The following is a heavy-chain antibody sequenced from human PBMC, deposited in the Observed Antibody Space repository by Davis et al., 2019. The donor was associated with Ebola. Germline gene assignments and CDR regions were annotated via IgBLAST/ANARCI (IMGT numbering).Heavy chain of an antibody. J-gene: IGHJ6*03. CDR1: GFTVSSNY. Sequence: GESLKISCAASGFTVSSNYMSWVRQAPGKGLEWVSVIYSGGSTYYADSVKGRFTISRDNSKNTLYLQMNSLRAEDTAVYYCAKDRRITMIAKYYYMDLWGKGTTVTVSS. V-gene: IGHV3-53*01. CDR2: IYSGGST. D-gene: IGHD3-22*01. CDR3: AKDRRITMIAKYYYMDL.